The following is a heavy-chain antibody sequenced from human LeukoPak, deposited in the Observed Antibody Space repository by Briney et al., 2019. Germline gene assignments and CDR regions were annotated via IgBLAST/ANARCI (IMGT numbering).Heavy chain of an antibody. Sequence: PGGSLRLSCAASGFTFSTYGMNWVRQAPGKGLEWVSIISTNSVATYYSDSVKGRFTISRDNSKNTLFLQMNSLRAEDTAIYYCAKGQSTIATRSFDSWGQGTLVTVSS. CDR2: ISTNSVAT. J-gene: IGHJ4*02. CDR1: GFTFSTYG. V-gene: IGHV3-23*01. D-gene: IGHD6-6*01. CDR3: AKGQSTIATRSFDS.